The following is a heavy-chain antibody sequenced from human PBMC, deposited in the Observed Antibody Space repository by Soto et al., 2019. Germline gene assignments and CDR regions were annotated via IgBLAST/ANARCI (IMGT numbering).Heavy chain of an antibody. J-gene: IGHJ5*02. CDR3: ARGITIFGVTFDP. V-gene: IGHV4-61*01. CDR2: IYYIGST. Sequence: QVQLQESGPGLVKPSETLSLTYTVSGGSVSSGSYYWSWIRQPPGKGLEWIGYIYYIGSTNYNPSLKSRVTISVDTSQNQFSLKLSSVTAADTAVYYCARGITIFGVTFDPWGQGTLVTVSS. CDR1: GGSVSSGSYY. D-gene: IGHD3-3*01.